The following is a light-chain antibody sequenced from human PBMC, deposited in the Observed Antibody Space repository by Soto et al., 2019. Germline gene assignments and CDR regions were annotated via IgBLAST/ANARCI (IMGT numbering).Light chain of an antibody. V-gene: IGLV2-14*01. CDR2: EVS. J-gene: IGLJ1*01. CDR1: SSDVGNYKY. CDR3: FSYTSSGTYV. Sequence: ALTQPASVSGSPGQSITISCTGTSSDVGNYKYVSRYQQHPGKAPKLMIYEVSNRPSGVSNRFSGSKSGNTASLTISGLQAEDETDYYCFSYTSSGTYVFGTGTKVTVL.